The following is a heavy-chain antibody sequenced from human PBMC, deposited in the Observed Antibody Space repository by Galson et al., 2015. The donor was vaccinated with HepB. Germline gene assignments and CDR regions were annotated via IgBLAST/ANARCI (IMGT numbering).Heavy chain of an antibody. V-gene: IGHV4-39*02. D-gene: IGHD3-16*01. J-gene: IGHJ5*02. CDR2: IYYSGST. CDR3: ARDSKGYDYVWGSLLGFDP. Sequence: SETLSLTCTVSGGSISSSSYYWGWIRQPPGKGLEWIGSIYYSGSTYYNPSLKSRVTISVDTSKNQFSLKLSSVTAADTAVYYCARDSKGYDYVWGSLLGFDPWGQGTLVTVSS. CDR1: GGSISSSSYY.